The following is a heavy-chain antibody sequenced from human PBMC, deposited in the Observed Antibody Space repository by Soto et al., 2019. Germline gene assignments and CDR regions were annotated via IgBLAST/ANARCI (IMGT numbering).Heavy chain of an antibody. V-gene: IGHV3-66*01. CDR1: GFTVSSNY. D-gene: IGHD3-10*01. Sequence: EVQLVESGGGLVQPGGSLRLSCAASGFTVSSNYMSWVRQAPGKGLEWVSVIYSGGSTYYADSVKGRFTISRDNSKNTLYLQMNSLRAEDTAVYYCARDGRGLWFGELPKIHWGQGTLVTVSS. CDR2: IYSGGST. J-gene: IGHJ4*02. CDR3: ARDGRGLWFGELPKIH.